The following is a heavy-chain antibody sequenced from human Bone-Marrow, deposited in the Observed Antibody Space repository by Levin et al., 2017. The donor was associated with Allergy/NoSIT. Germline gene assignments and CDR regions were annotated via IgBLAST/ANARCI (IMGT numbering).Heavy chain of an antibody. D-gene: IGHD6-19*01. V-gene: IGHV3-23*01. CDR3: ANSGSKPYYFDY. CDR1: GFSFSDYA. J-gene: IGHJ4*02. CDR2: LNGNGDST. Sequence: GGSLRLSCSASGFSFSDYAMHWVRQAPGKGLEWISSLNGNGDSTYYADSVEGRFTISRDNSKNTLFLHMNTLRAEDTAIYYCANSGSKPYYFDYWGQGTRVTVSS.